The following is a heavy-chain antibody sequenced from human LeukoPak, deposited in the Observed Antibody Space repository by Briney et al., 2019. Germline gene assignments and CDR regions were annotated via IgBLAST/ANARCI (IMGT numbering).Heavy chain of an antibody. V-gene: IGHV3-74*01. CDR1: GLIFINNW. J-gene: IGHJ4*02. CDR3: VSSHGGNDN. CDR2: INKDGSTT. Sequence: LGGPLKLSFAASGLIFINNWMHWFRQAPGKGLVWVSRINKDGSTTNYADSVKGRFTISRDNARNTLYLQMNSLRAEDTAVYYCVSSHGGNDNWGQGTMVSVSS.